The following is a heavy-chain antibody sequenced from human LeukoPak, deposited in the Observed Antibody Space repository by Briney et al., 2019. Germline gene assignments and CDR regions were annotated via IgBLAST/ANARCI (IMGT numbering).Heavy chain of an antibody. CDR3: ARDQARELWDAFDI. CDR2: IYHSGST. J-gene: IGHJ3*02. CDR1: GYSISSGYY. D-gene: IGHD1-26*01. V-gene: IGHV4-38-2*02. Sequence: PSETLSLTCTVSGYSISSGYYWGWIRQPPGKGLEWIGSIYHSGSTYYNPSLKSRVTISVDTYKNQFSLKLSSVTAADTAVYYWARDQARELWDAFDIWGQGTMVTVSS.